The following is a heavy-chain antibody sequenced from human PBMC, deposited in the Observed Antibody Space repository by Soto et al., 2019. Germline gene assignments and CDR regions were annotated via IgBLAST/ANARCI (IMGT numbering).Heavy chain of an antibody. CDR2: INAGNGNT. Sequence: GASVKVSCKASGYTSTSYAMHWVRQAPGQRLEWMGWINAGNGNTKYSQKFQGRVTITRDTSASTAYMELSSLRSEDTAVYYCARSSSRGSTSYCDPWGQGTLVTVSS. D-gene: IGHD2-2*01. CDR3: ARSSSRGSTSYCDP. CDR1: GYTSTSYA. J-gene: IGHJ5*02. V-gene: IGHV1-3*01.